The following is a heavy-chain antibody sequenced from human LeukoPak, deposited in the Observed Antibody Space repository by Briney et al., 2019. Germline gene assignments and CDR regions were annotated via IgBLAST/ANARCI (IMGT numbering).Heavy chain of an antibody. CDR2: ISDIGSI. V-gene: IGHV4-59*08. J-gene: IGHJ4*02. CDR1: GGSISSYY. Sequence: SETLSLTCTVSGGSISSYYWSWIRQPPGKGLEWIAYISDIGSINYNPSPKSRVTISLDTSKNQFSLRLSSVTAADTAVYYCAGHHPRNTVDFWGQGTLVTVSS. D-gene: IGHD2/OR15-2a*01. CDR3: AGHHPRNTVDF.